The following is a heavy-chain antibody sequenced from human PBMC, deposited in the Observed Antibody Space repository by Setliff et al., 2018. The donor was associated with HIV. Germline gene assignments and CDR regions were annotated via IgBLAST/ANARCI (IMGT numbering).Heavy chain of an antibody. CDR3: TTSSRSCYQYYYYMDV. D-gene: IGHD1-26*01. CDR1: GLTFSDAW. Sequence: PGGSLRLSCVASGLTFSDAWMSWVRQAPGKGLEWVGRIKTKTDGGTTDYAAPVKGRFTISRDESENTLHLQMNTLKTEDTAVYYCTTSSRSCYQYYYYMDVWGKGTTVTVSS. CDR2: IKTKTDGGTT. V-gene: IGHV3-15*01. J-gene: IGHJ6*03.